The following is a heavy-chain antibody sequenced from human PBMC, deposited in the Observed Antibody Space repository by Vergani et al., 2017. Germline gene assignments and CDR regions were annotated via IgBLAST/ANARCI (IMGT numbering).Heavy chain of an antibody. CDR3: ARLLRVAGTDNCFDP. J-gene: IGHJ5*02. V-gene: IGHV1-18*04. CDR2: IRNGNT. D-gene: IGHD6-19*01. CDR1: GYTFSNYG. Sequence: QVQLVQSGAEVKKPGASVKVSCKASGYTFSNYGVSWVRQAPGQGLEWMGWIRNGNTNYAQKVQDRVTMTADTPTRTAYMELRSLRSDDTAVYYCARLLRVAGTDNCFDPWGQGTLVTVSS.